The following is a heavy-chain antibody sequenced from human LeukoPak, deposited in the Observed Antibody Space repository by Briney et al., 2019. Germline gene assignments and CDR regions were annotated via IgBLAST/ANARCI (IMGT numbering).Heavy chain of an antibody. J-gene: IGHJ4*02. V-gene: IGHV1-2*02. CDR1: GYTFTGYY. CDR2: VIPASGGT. D-gene: IGHD1-20*01. CDR3: ARDYPGMITGFEKYFFDY. Sequence: GASVKVSCKASGYTFTGYYMHWLRQAPGQGLEWMGWVIPASGGTNYAQRFHGRVTMTRDTSISTAYRELSGLRSDDTAVYYCARDYPGMITGFEKYFFDYWGQGTLVTVSS.